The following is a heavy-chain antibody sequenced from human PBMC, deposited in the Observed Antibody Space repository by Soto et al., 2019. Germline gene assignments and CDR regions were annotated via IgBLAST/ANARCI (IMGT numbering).Heavy chain of an antibody. CDR1: GFTFSNFA. D-gene: IGHD2-15*01. CDR3: ARDYSYQRAMDV. CDR2: ISYDGSHK. J-gene: IGHJ6*02. Sequence: PGGSLRLSWAASGFTFSNFAMYCVRQAPGKGLEWVTVISYDGSHKYYADSVKGRFTISRDNSKNTLYLQMNNLRAEDSAVYFCARDYSYQRAMDVGGQGTTVTVSS. V-gene: IGHV3-30-3*01.